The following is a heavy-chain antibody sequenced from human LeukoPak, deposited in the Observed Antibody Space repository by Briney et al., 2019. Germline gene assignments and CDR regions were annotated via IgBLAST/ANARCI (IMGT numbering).Heavy chain of an antibody. D-gene: IGHD3-16*02. CDR2: IYWDDDR. CDR1: GFSLSTSRVG. V-gene: IGHV2-5*02. J-gene: IGHJ3*02. Sequence: SGPTLVNPTQTLTLTCTFSGFSLSTSRVGVGWIRQPPGKALEWLALIYWDDDRRYSPSLKSRLTITKDTSKNQVVLTMTNMDPVDTATYYCARDLNYDYVWGSYRLFDIWGQGTMVTVSS. CDR3: ARDLNYDYVWGSYRLFDI.